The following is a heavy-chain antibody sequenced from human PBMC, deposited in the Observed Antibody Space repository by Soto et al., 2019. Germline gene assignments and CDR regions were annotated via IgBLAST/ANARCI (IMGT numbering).Heavy chain of an antibody. CDR2: IYYSGST. J-gene: IGHJ6*02. V-gene: IGHV4-39*01. Sequence: SETLSLTCTVSGGSISSSSYYWGWIRQPPGKGLEWIGSIYYSGSTYYNPSLKSRVTISVDTSKNQFSLKLSSVTAADTAVYYCARHGRIPAAARYGMDVWGQGTTVTVSS. CDR1: GGSISSSSYY. CDR3: ARHGRIPAAARYGMDV. D-gene: IGHD2-2*01.